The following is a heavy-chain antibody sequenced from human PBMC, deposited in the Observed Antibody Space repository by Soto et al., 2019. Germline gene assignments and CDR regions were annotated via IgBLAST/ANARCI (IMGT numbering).Heavy chain of an antibody. J-gene: IGHJ5*02. CDR2: IYHTGNA. CDR3: ARDFFDSSDYTTNWFDP. CDR1: GDSISNSRFY. D-gene: IGHD3-22*01. Sequence: TLETLSLTYSVSGDSISNSRFYWAWNRQPPGEGLEWIGSIYHTGNAYYNPSLKSRVTISVDTSKNQFSLKLTSVTAADAALYYCARDFFDSSDYTTNWFDPWGQGTLVTVSS. V-gene: IGHV4-39*01.